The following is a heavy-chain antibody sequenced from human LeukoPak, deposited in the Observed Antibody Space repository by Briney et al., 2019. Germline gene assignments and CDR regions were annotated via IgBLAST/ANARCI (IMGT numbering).Heavy chain of an antibody. CDR2: IRSSGGDT. V-gene: IGHV3-23*01. D-gene: IGHD4-23*01. CDR1: GFTFSTYA. CDR3: VKGYDRNNWYFDL. J-gene: IGHJ2*01. Sequence: GGSLRLSCAASGFTFSTYAMSWVRQAPGKGLEWVSAIRSSGGDTFYADSVKGRFTISRDNSKNTLYLQINSLRAEDTAVHFCVKGYDRNNWYFDLWGRGTQVTVSS.